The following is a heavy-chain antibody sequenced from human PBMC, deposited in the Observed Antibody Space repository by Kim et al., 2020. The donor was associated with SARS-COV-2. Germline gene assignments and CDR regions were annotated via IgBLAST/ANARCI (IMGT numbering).Heavy chain of an antibody. Sequence: GGSLRLSCEASGFTFSDSWMRWVRQAPGKVLEWVANIKQDGSEKNYVDSVKGRFTISRDNTKNSMYLQMNSLRAEDTALYNCVRGAWGVDYWCKGALVTV. V-gene: IGHV3-7*02. CDR3: VRGAWGVDY. J-gene: IGHJ4*02. D-gene: IGHD3-10*01. CDR1: GFTFSDSW. CDR2: IKQDGSEK.